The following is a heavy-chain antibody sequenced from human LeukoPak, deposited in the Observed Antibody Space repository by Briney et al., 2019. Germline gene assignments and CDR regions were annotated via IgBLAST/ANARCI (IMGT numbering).Heavy chain of an antibody. CDR2: TYYRSKWYN. D-gene: IGHD6-19*01. Sequence: SQTLSLTCAISGDSVSSNSAAWTWIRQSPSRGLEWLGRTYYRSKWYNDYAVPVKSRITFNPDTSTNQFSLQLNSVTPEDTAVYYCARYTGWYKFDFWGQGTLVTVSS. CDR1: GDSVSSNSAA. J-gene: IGHJ4*02. CDR3: ARYTGWYKFDF. V-gene: IGHV6-1*01.